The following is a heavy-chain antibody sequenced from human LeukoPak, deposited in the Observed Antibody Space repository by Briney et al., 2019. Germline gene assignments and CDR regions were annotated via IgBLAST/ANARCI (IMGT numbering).Heavy chain of an antibody. CDR1: GYTFTDYY. CDR2: INPNSGGT. Sequence: ASVKVSCKASGYTFTDYYLHWVRQAPGQGLEWMGWINPNSGGTNYAQKFQGRVTMTRDTSISTAYMELSGLRSDDTAVYYCARTVTTQDPGDYWGQGTLVTVSS. D-gene: IGHD4-17*01. CDR3: ARTVTTQDPGDY. V-gene: IGHV1-2*02. J-gene: IGHJ4*02.